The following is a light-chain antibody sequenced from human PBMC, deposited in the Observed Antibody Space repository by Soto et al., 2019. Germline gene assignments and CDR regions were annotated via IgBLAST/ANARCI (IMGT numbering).Light chain of an antibody. CDR1: QSVSAY. J-gene: IGKJ1*01. CDR3: QHRSNWPWT. CDR2: DAS. V-gene: IGKV3-11*01. Sequence: TQSPSTLSASVGDRVIITCRASQSVSAYLAWFQQKAGQPPRLLIYDASDRASGVPPRFSGSGSGTDFTLTITGLEPEDSAVYYCQHRSNWPWTFGQGTKVEV.